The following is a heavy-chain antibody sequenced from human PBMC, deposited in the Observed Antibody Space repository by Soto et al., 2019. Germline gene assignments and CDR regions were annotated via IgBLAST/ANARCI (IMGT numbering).Heavy chain of an antibody. D-gene: IGHD4-4*01. CDR3: ARGGGVTTTGDDY. J-gene: IGHJ4*02. CDR1: GGSINTATHS. Sequence: QLQLQESGSGLVKPSQTLSLTCAVSGGSINTATHSWSWIRQPPGKGLEWIGYIYHSGSTYYNPSVKSRVTISIDKSHAQFSLGLSSVTAADTAVYYCARGGGVTTTGDDYWGQGILVTVSS. V-gene: IGHV4-30-2*01. CDR2: IYHSGST.